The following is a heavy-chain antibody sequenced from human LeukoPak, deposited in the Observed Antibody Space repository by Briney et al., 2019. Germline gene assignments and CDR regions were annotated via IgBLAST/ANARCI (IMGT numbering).Heavy chain of an antibody. V-gene: IGHV3-48*01. CDR2: ISSSSSTI. D-gene: IGHD2-2*01. CDR3: ARTVDCSSTSCYEFDY. Sequence: GGSLRLSCAASGFTFSSYSMNWVRQAPGKGLEWVSYISSSSSTIYYADSVKGRFTISRDNAKNSLYLQMNSLRAEDTAVYYCARTVDCSSTSCYEFDYWGQGTLVTVSS. J-gene: IGHJ4*02. CDR1: GFTFSSYS.